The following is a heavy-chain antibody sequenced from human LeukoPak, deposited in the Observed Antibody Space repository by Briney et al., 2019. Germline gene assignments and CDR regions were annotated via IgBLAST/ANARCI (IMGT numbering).Heavy chain of an antibody. J-gene: IGHJ6*03. Sequence: ASVKVSCKASGYTFTSYGISWVRQAPGQGLELMGWISAYNGNTNYAQKLQGRVTMTTDTSTSTAYLELRSLRSDDTAVYYCARDQGGWNFVRVYHYYYMDVWGKGTTVTISS. CDR2: ISAYNGNT. CDR3: ARDQGGWNFVRVYHYYYMDV. CDR1: GYTFTSYG. V-gene: IGHV1-18*04. D-gene: IGHD3-10*02.